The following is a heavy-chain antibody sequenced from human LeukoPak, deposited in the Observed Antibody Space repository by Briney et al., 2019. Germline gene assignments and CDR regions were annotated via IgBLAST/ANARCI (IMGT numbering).Heavy chain of an antibody. D-gene: IGHD2-8*02. CDR2: ISANGGRT. V-gene: IGHV3-23*01. Sequence: GGSLRLSCAASGLTFSGYLMSWARQAPGKGLEWVAAISANGGRTYYTESVKGHFTISRDNSKNTLYLQMNSLRADDTAVYYCAKGPERRGFCSGSACYSDCWGQGTLVTVSS. J-gene: IGHJ4*02. CDR1: GLTFSGYL. CDR3: AKGPERRGFCSGSACYSDC.